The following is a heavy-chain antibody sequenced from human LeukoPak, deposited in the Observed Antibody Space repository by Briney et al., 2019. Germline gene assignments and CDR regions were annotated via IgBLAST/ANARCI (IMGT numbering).Heavy chain of an antibody. CDR1: GGSISSSSYY. D-gene: IGHD3-16*01. V-gene: IGHV4-39*01. CDR2: IYYSGST. J-gene: IGHJ4*02. CDR3: ARRGRKTAGYDYVWGSSRYFDY. Sequence: PSETLSLTCTVSGGSISSSSYYWGWIRQPPGKGLEWIGSIYYSGSTYYNPSLKSRVTISVDTSKNQFSLKLSSVTAADTAVYYCARRGRKTAGYDYVWGSSRYFDYWGQGTLVTVSS.